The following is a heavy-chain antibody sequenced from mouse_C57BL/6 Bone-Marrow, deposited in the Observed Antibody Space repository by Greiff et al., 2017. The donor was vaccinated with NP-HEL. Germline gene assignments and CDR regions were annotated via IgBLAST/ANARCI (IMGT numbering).Heavy chain of an antibody. J-gene: IGHJ3*01. CDR1: GFTFSDYY. CDR3: ARHGGITTVVATRVAY. CDR2: ISNGGGST. V-gene: IGHV5-12*01. Sequence: EVKLVESGGGLVQPGGSLKLSCAASGFTFSDYYMYWVRQTPEKRLEWVAYISNGGGSTYYPDSVKGRFTISRDNAKNTLYLQMSSLKSEDTAMYYCARHGGITTVVATRVAYWGQGTLVTVSA. D-gene: IGHD1-1*01.